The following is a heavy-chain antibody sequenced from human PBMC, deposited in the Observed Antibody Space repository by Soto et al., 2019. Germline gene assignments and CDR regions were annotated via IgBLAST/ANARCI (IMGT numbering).Heavy chain of an antibody. D-gene: IGHD6-19*01. J-gene: IGHJ5*02. CDR1: GGSIGSSSYY. V-gene: IGHV4-39*01. Sequence: SETLSLTCTVSGGSIGSSSYYWGWIRQPPGKGLEWIGSIYYSGSTYYNPSLKSRVTISVDTSKNQFSLKLSSVTAADTAVYYCACTNTKWLDPNWYAPWGQGTLDTVSS. CDR2: IYYSGST. CDR3: ACTNTKWLDPNWYAP.